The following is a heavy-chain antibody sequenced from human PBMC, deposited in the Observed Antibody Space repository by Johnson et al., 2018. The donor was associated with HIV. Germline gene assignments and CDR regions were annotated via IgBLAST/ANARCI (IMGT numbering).Heavy chain of an antibody. J-gene: IGHJ3*02. CDR3: AKDHWVVGSRQAVDI. Sequence: QEKLVESGGGVVQPGRSLRLSCAASGFTFSSYAMHWVRQAPGKGLEWVAVISYDGSNKYYADFVKGRFTVSRDNARNTLYLQMNSLRAEDTAVYYCAKDHWVVGSRQAVDIWCQGTMVTVSA. D-gene: IGHD3-16*01. V-gene: IGHV3-30-3*01. CDR2: ISYDGSNK. CDR1: GFTFSSYA.